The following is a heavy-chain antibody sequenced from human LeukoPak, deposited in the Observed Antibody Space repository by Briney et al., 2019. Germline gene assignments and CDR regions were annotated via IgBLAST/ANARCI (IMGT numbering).Heavy chain of an antibody. J-gene: IGHJ4*02. CDR1: GFTFSNYA. CDR3: ARDVSHDFWSGYPVY. D-gene: IGHD3-3*01. CDR2: ISYDGSSK. V-gene: IGHV3-30-3*01. Sequence: PGRSLRLSCAASGFTFSNYAMHWVRQAPGKGLEWVAVISYDGSSKYYADSVKGRFTISRDNSRNTLYLQMNSLRAEDTAVYYCARDVSHDFWSGYPVYWGQGTLVTVSS.